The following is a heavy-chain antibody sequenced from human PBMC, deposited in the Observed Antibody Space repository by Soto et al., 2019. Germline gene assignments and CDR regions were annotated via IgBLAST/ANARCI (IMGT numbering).Heavy chain of an antibody. D-gene: IGHD6-6*01. Sequence: GGSLRLSCTASGFTFGDYAMSWFRQAPGKGLEWVGFIRSKAYGGTTEYAASVKGRFTISRDDSKSIAYLQMNSLKTEDTAVYYCTRVEAARQARYYYYYMDVWGKGTTVTVSS. CDR1: GFTFGDYA. J-gene: IGHJ6*03. V-gene: IGHV3-49*03. CDR2: IRSKAYGGTT. CDR3: TRVEAARQARYYYYYMDV.